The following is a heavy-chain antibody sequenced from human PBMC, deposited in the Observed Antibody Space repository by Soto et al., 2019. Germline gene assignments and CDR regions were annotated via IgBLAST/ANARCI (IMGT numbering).Heavy chain of an antibody. J-gene: IGHJ5*02. CDR2: IFYTGKT. CDR3: ARVLEVAGGFDP. D-gene: IGHD2-15*01. Sequence: SETLSLTCSVSAGSISNYHWSWIRQPPGKGLEWIGYIFYTGKTNYNPSLKSRVTISLDASKNQFSLRLDSVTAADTAVYYCARVLEVAGGFDPWGQGTLVTVSS. CDR1: AGSISNYH. V-gene: IGHV4-59*01.